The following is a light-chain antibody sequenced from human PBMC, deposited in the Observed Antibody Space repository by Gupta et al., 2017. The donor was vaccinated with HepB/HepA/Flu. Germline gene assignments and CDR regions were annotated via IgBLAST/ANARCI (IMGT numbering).Light chain of an antibody. J-gene: IGLJ2*01. V-gene: IGLV3-1*01. CDR3: QAWDSNTGV. CDR1: KLGDKY. Sequence: SYELSQPPSVSVSPGQTASITCSGDKLGDKYACWYQQKPGQSPVLVIYQDNTRPSGIPERFSGSNSANTATLTISGTQAVDYSYYSCQAWDSNTGVFGGGTKLIVL. CDR2: QDN.